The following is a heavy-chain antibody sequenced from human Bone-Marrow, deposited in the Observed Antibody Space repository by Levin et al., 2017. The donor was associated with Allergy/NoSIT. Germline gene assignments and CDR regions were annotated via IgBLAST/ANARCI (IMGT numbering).Heavy chain of an antibody. J-gene: IGHJ6*02. CDR2: ISGSGDTT. CDR1: GFIFHIYT. CDR3: VKPLNFNYYSGMDV. V-gene: IGHV3-23*01. Sequence: GGSLRLSCTASGFIFHIYTMNWVRQAPGKGLEWVSAISGSGDTTYYADSVKGRFTISRDNSKNTLYLQMNSLRAEDTAVYYCVKPLNFNYYSGMDVWGQGTTVTVSS.